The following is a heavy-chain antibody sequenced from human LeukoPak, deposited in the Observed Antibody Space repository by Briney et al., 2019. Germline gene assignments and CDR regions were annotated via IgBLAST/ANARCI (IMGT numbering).Heavy chain of an antibody. J-gene: IGHJ4*02. D-gene: IGHD6-13*01. V-gene: IGHV4-59*01. CDR3: ARSRGYFDY. CDR2: IYYSGST. Sequence: SETLSLTCTVSGGSISSYYWSWIRQPPGKGLEWIGYIYYSGSTNYNPSLKSRVTISVDTSKNQFSMKLSSVTAADTALYYCARSRGYFDYWGQGTLVTVSS. CDR1: GGSISSYY.